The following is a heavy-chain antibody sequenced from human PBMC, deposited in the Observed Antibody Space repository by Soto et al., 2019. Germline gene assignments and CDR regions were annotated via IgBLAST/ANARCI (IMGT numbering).Heavy chain of an antibody. Sequence: EVQLVESGGGLVKPGGSLRLSCAASGFTFSSYSMNWVRQAPGKGLEWVSSISSSSSYIYYADSVKGRFTISRDNAKNSLYLQMNSLRAEDTAVYYCARAFWSGYFTPYYFDYWGQGTLVTVSS. CDR2: ISSSSSYI. D-gene: IGHD3-3*01. CDR3: ARAFWSGYFTPYYFDY. CDR1: GFTFSSYS. V-gene: IGHV3-21*01. J-gene: IGHJ4*02.